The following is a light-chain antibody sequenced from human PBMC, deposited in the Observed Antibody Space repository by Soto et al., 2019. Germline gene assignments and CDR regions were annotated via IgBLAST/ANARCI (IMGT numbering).Light chain of an antibody. Sequence: EIVMTQSPATLSVSPGERATLSCRASQRVSRNLAWYQQKPGQAPRLLIYDASTRATGIPDRFSGSGSETEFTLTISSLEPEDFAVYYCQQRSNWPTFGQGTKLEIK. J-gene: IGKJ2*01. CDR1: QRVSRN. CDR2: DAS. CDR3: QQRSNWPT. V-gene: IGKV3-11*01.